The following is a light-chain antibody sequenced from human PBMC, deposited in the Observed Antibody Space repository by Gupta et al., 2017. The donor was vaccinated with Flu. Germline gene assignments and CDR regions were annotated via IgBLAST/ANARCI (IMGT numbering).Light chain of an antibody. CDR1: KGISND. V-gene: IGKV1-9*01. Sequence: DIELIKYPSLMSASAGDRVTITCRASKGISNDLAWYQQKPGKAPDLLLYAASTLQSGVPSRFSGSGSGTEFTLTISSLQPEDFATFYCQQIASYPLTFGGGTKVEIK. J-gene: IGKJ4*01. CDR3: QQIASYPLT. CDR2: AAS.